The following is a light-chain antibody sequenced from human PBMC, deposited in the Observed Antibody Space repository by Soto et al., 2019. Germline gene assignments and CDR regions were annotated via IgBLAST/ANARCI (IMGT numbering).Light chain of an antibody. Sequence: ETVMTQSPATLSVSPGERATLSCRASLSVGSNLVWYQQRPGQAPRLLIYGASTRATGIPVRFSGSGSGTEFTLTISSLQSEDFGSYYCQQYNKWPLFTFGPGTRVDMK. V-gene: IGKV3-15*01. CDR1: LSVGSN. J-gene: IGKJ3*01. CDR2: GAS. CDR3: QQYNKWPLFT.